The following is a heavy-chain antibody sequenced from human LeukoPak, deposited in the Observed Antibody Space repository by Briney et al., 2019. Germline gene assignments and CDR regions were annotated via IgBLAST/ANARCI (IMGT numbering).Heavy chain of an antibody. CDR3: ARENPSGYYNRPIDY. Sequence: GGSLRLSCAASGFIFSSYAMSWVRQAPGKGLEWVSAISRSGGTTYHADSVKGRFTISRDNSKNTLFLQMNSLRADDTAVYYCARENPSGYYNRPIDYWGQGTLVTVSS. CDR2: ISRSGGTT. J-gene: IGHJ4*02. CDR1: GFIFSSYA. D-gene: IGHD3-22*01. V-gene: IGHV3-23*01.